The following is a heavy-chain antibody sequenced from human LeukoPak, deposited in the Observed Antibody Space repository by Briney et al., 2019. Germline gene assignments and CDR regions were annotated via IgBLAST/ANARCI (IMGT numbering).Heavy chain of an antibody. CDR2: IYTSGST. V-gene: IGHV4-61*02. CDR1: GGSISSGSYY. D-gene: IGHD3-3*01. CDR3: ARERRTLSAFWSGYTLFDY. J-gene: IGHJ4*02. Sequence: SETQSLTCTVSGGSISSGSYYWSWIRQPAGKGLEWIERIYTSGSTNYNPSLKSRVTISVDTSKNQFSLKLSSVTAADTAVYYCARERRTLSAFWSGYTLFDYWGQGTLVTVSS.